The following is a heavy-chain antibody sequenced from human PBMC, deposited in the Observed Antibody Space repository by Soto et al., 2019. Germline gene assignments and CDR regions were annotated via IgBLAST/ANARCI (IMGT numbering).Heavy chain of an antibody. CDR3: AKYGSGLSMYHFDY. V-gene: IGHV3-30*18. J-gene: IGHJ4*02. Sequence: GGSLRLSCAASGFAFGRYGMHWVRQAPGKGLEKVTLISYDGSSEYYADSVKGRFTISRDNYKNTMWLQMNSLRAEFTVVYYCAKYGSGLSMYHFDYWGQGTLVTVSS. D-gene: IGHD6-19*01. CDR1: GFAFGRYG. CDR2: ISYDGSSE.